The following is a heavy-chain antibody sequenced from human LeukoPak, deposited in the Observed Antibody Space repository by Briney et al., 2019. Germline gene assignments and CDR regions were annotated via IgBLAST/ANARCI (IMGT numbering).Heavy chain of an antibody. D-gene: IGHD3-10*01. J-gene: IGHJ4*02. CDR2: INAGNGNT. V-gene: IGHV1-3*01. CDR3: ARTGSPRNGELFRY. CDR1: GYTFTSYA. Sequence: APVKVSCKASGYTFTSYAMHWVRQAPGQRLEWMGWINAGNGNTKYSQKFQGRVTITRDTSASTAYMELSSLRSEDTAVYYCARTGSPRNGELFRYWGQGTLVTVSS.